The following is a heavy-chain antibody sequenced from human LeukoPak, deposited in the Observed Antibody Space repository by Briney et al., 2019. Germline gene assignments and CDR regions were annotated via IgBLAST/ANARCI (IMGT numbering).Heavy chain of an antibody. CDR3: ARGIGYCSGGSCYMADY. V-gene: IGHV4-34*01. CDR2: INHSGST. CDR1: GGSFSGYY. D-gene: IGHD2-15*01. Sequence: SETLSLTCAVYGGSFSGYYWSWIRQPPGKGLEWIGEINHSGSTNYNPSLKSRVTISVDTSKNQFSLKLSSVTAADTAVYYCARGIGYCSGGSCYMADYWGQGTLVTVSS. J-gene: IGHJ4*02.